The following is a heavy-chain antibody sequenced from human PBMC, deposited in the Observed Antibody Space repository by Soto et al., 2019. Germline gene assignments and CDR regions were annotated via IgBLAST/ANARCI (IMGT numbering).Heavy chain of an antibody. Sequence: QVQLVQSGAEVKKPGASVTVSCQASGFTFNTYVITWVRQAPGQVLEWLGWISVYHGNTNYAQKVQGRGTMTTDTSTSTAYMELRSLRSDDTAIYYCARGGSGSYRMFDYWGQGTLVTVSS. CDR2: ISVYHGNT. V-gene: IGHV1-18*01. J-gene: IGHJ4*02. CDR3: ARGGSGSYRMFDY. CDR1: GFTFNTYV. D-gene: IGHD1-26*01.